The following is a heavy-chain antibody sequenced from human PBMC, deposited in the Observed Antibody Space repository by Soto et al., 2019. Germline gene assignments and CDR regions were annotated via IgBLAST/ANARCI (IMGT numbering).Heavy chain of an antibody. Sequence: QLQLQESGSGLVKPSQTLSLTCAVSGGSISSGGYSWSWIRQPPGKGLEWIGYIYHSGSTYYNPSLRSRVTVSLDRSKNQFSRKLSSVTAADTPVYYCARWWMYAPRFGPWGQGTLVTVSS. D-gene: IGHD2-8*01. CDR3: ARWWMYAPRFGP. V-gene: IGHV4-30-2*01. CDR2: IYHSGST. CDR1: GGSISSGGYS. J-gene: IGHJ5*02.